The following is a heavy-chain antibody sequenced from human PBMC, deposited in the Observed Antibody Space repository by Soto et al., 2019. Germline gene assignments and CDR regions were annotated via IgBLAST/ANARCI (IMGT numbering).Heavy chain of an antibody. D-gene: IGHD1-1*01. V-gene: IGHV1-69*02. CDR3: ARVTTNYYYYYMDV. J-gene: IGHJ6*03. CDR1: GGTFGSHT. CDR2: IIPILGVV. Sequence: QVQLVQSGAEVKKPGSSVKVSCKASGGTFGSHTISWVRQAPGQGLEWMGRIIPILGVVKSAQKFQGRVTITADKSTRTAYMELTRLRSDDPAVYYCARVTTNYYYYYMDVWGKGTPVTVSS.